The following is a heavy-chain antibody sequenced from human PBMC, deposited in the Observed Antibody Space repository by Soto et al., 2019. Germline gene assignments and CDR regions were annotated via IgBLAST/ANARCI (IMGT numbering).Heavy chain of an antibody. J-gene: IGHJ6*02. Sequence: ASVKVSCKASGYTFSDFDINWLRQAAGQGPEWMGWMNAKSGDTFSAQRLQGKFNMTWDTSLSTAYMEVGSLTSDAAAIYYCARGNPFNYAGCDGWGQGTTVSVSS. CDR1: GYTFSDFD. CDR2: MNAKSGDT. V-gene: IGHV1-8*01. CDR3: ARGNPFNYAGCDG. D-gene: IGHD3-16*01.